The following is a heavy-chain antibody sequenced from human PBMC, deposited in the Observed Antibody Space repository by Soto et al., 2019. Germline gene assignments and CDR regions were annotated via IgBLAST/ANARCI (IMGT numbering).Heavy chain of an antibody. V-gene: IGHV3-23*01. CDR2: ISASGGTA. D-gene: IGHD3-22*01. CDR1: GFMFSSYA. CDR3: AKLTYPSDSTGYYYERVSGWIDS. J-gene: IGHJ5*01. Sequence: EVQLLESGGGLIQPGGSLRLSCAASGFMFSSYAMSWVRQAPGKGLEWVSSISASGGTAYLADIVEGRCTIPRDNSKSTLYLQMNSLRAEDTAVYYCAKLTYPSDSTGYYYERVSGWIDSWGQGTLVTVSS.